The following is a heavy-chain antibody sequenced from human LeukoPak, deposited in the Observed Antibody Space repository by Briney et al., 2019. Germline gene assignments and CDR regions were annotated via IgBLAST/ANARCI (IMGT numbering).Heavy chain of an antibody. J-gene: IGHJ6*03. Sequence: ASVKVSCKASGYTFTSYYMHWVRQAPGQGLEWMGIINPSGGSTSYAQKFQGRVTMTSDMSTSTVYMELSSLRSEDTAVYYCARDLNYYYMDVWGKGTTVTVSS. CDR2: INPSGGST. CDR1: GYTFTSYY. CDR3: ARDLNYYYMDV. V-gene: IGHV1-46*01.